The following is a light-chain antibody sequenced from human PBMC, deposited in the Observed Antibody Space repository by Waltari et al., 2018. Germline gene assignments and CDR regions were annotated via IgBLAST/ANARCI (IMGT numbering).Light chain of an antibody. CDR1: QSIGTS. CDR3: LQYNNWPYT. CDR2: GAS. V-gene: IGKV3-15*01. J-gene: IGKJ2*01. Sequence: EIVMTQSPATLSVSPGERATLTCRASQSIGTSLTWYQQGPGRAPRHLIYGASTRATGIPARFSGSGSGTEFSLTISSLQSEDFAVYYCLQYNNWPYTFGQGTRLEIK.